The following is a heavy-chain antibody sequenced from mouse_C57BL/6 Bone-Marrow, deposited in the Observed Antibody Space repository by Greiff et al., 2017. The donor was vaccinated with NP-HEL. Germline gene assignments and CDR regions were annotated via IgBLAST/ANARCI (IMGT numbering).Heavy chain of an antibody. D-gene: IGHD3-1*01. Sequence: DVQLVESGGGLVKPGGSLKLSCAASGFTFSSYAMSWVRQTPEKRLEWVATISDGGSYTYYPDNVKGRFTISRDNAKNNLYLQMSHLKSEDTAMYYCARDYRGGYAMDYWGQGTSVTVSS. CDR2: ISDGGSYT. J-gene: IGHJ4*01. V-gene: IGHV5-4*01. CDR1: GFTFSSYA. CDR3: ARDYRGGYAMDY.